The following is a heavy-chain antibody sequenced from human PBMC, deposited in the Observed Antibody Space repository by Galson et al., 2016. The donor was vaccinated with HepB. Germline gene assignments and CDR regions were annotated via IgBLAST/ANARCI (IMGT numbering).Heavy chain of an antibody. Sequence: QSGAEVKKPGESLKISCEGSEYRFTAYWIAWVRQMPGKGLEWMASIYPGDSDTRYSPSFQGQVTISADKSISTAYLQWSSLKASDTATYYCARLYDSGSYPTPWYFNLWGRGTLVTVSS. CDR1: EYRFTAYW. J-gene: IGHJ2*01. V-gene: IGHV5-51*01. D-gene: IGHD3-10*01. CDR2: IYPGDSDT. CDR3: ARLYDSGSYPTPWYFNL.